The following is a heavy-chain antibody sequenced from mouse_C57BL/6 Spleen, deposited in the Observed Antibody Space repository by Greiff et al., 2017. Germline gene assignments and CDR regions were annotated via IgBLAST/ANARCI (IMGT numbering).Heavy chain of an antibody. CDR1: GFNIKNTY. Sequence: VQLQQSVAELVRPGASVKLSCTASGFNIKNTYMHWVKQRPEQGLEWIGRIDPATGNTNYAPKFQGKATITADPSSNTAYRQLSSLTSDDTAIYYCARRGLLYGVYFDYWGQGTTLTVSS. J-gene: IGHJ2*01. CDR2: IDPATGNT. V-gene: IGHV14-3*01. CDR3: ARRGLLYGVYFDY. D-gene: IGHD2-12*01.